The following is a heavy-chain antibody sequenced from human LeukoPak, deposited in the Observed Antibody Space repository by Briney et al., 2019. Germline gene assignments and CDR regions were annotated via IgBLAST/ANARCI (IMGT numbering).Heavy chain of an antibody. CDR1: GFTFSSYS. J-gene: IGHJ3*02. Sequence: TGGSLRLSCAASGFTFSSYSMNWVRQAPGKGLEWVSSISSSSSYIYYADSVKGRFTISRDNAKNSLYLQMNSLGAEDTAVYYCARAGGGYDYVWGSYRYTDQDAFDIWGQGTMVTVSS. CDR3: ARAGGGYDYVWGSYRYTDQDAFDI. V-gene: IGHV3-21*01. CDR2: ISSSSSYI. D-gene: IGHD3-16*02.